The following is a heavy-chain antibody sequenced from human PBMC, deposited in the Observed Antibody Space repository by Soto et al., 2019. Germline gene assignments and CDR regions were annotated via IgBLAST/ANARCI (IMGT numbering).Heavy chain of an antibody. CDR3: ARGCTGGNCYLRH. J-gene: IGHJ4*02. D-gene: IGHD2-15*01. CDR2: ITSSGNTI. CDR1: GFTFSDYY. Sequence: PGGSLRLSCAASGFTFSDYYMSWIRQAPGKGLEWVSYITSSGNTIYYADSVKGRFTISRDNAKNSLYLQMNSLRAEDTAFYYCARGCTGGNCYLRHWGQGTLVTVSS. V-gene: IGHV3-11*01.